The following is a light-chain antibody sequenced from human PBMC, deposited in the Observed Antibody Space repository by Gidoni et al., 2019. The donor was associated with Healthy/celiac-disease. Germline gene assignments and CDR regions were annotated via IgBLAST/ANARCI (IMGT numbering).Light chain of an antibody. Sequence: SYELTQPPSVSVSPGQTASITCSGEKLGAKYACWYHQKPGQSPVLVIYQDSKRPSGIPERFSGSNSGNTATLTISGTQAMDEADDYCQAWDSSTVAFGGGTKLTVL. J-gene: IGLJ2*01. V-gene: IGLV3-1*01. CDR3: QAWDSSTVA. CDR1: KLGAKY. CDR2: QDS.